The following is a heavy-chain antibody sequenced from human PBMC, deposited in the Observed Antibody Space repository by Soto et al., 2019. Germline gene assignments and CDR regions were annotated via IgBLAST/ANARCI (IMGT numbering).Heavy chain of an antibody. Sequence: EVQLLESGGGLVQPGGSLRLSCAASGFTFSSYAMSWVRQAPGKGLEWVSAISGSGGSTYYADSVKGRFTISRDNSKNTLYLQMNSMRADDTAVYYCAKAFAGSYYLGTDDYWGQGTLVTVSS. V-gene: IGHV3-23*01. CDR3: AKAFAGSYYLGTDDY. D-gene: IGHD3-10*01. CDR2: ISGSGGST. J-gene: IGHJ4*02. CDR1: GFTFSSYA.